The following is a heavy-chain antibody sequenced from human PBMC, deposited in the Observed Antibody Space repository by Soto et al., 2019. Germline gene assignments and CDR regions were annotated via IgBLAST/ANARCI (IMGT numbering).Heavy chain of an antibody. CDR2: IIPIFGTA. V-gene: IGHV1-69*01. D-gene: IGHD2-15*01. J-gene: IGHJ6*02. Sequence: QVQLVQSGAEVKKPGSSVKVSCKASGGTFSSYAISWVRQAPGQGLEWMGGIIPIFGTANYAQKFQGRVTITADESTSTAYMELSSLRSEDTAVYYCARENLGYCSGGSCYYCGMDVWGQGTTVTVSS. CDR1: GGTFSSYA. CDR3: ARENLGYCSGGSCYYCGMDV.